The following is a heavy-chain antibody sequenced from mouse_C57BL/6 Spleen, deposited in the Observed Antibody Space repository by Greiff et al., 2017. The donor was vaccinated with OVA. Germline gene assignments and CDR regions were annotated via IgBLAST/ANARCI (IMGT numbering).Heavy chain of an antibody. V-gene: IGHV5-16*01. CDR3: ARYDYDGAMDY. D-gene: IGHD2-4*01. Sequence: EVNVVESEGGLVQRGSSMKLSCTASGFTFSDYYMAWVRQVPEKGLEWVANINYDGSSTYYLDSLKSRFIISRDNAKNILYLQMSSLKSEDTATYYCARYDYDGAMDYWGQGTSVTVSS. CDR1: GFTFSDYY. CDR2: INYDGSST. J-gene: IGHJ4*01.